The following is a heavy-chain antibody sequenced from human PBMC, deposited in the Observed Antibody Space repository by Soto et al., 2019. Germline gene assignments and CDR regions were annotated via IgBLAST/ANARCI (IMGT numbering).Heavy chain of an antibody. D-gene: IGHD5-18*01. V-gene: IGHV3-23*01. Sequence: EVQLLESGGGSVQPGGSLRLSCAASGFTFSSYAMSWVRQAPGKGLEWDSGVSGSGGSTYCVDSVKGRFTISRDNSKNTLYLQMNSLRAEDTAVYYCAKDFGYNYGYDAFDIWGQGTMVTVSS. CDR3: AKDFGYNYGYDAFDI. CDR2: VSGSGGST. CDR1: GFTFSSYA. J-gene: IGHJ3*02.